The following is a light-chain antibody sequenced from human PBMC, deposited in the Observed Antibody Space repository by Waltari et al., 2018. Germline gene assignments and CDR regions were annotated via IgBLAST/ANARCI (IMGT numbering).Light chain of an antibody. V-gene: IGLV2-14*03. CDR1: SSDVGGYNY. J-gene: IGLJ1*01. Sequence: QSALTQPASVSGSPGQSITISCTGTSSDVGGYNYVSWYQQHPGKAPKLMSYDVSNRPSGVSNRFTGSKSGNTASLTISGLQTEDEADYYCSSYRRSSTSGGVFGTGTKVTVL. CDR2: DVS. CDR3: SSYRRSSTSGGV.